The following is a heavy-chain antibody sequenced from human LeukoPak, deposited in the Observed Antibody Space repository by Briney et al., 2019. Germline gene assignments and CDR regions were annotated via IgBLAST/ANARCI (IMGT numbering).Heavy chain of an antibody. D-gene: IGHD3-16*02. J-gene: IGHJ4*02. CDR1: GFAFSRYW. Sequence: GGSLRLSCAASGFAFSRYWMHWVRQAPGKGLVWVSRINTDGSSTSYADSVKGRFTISRDNAKNTLYLQMNSLRVEDTAVYYCTRGYPIFDYWGQGTLVTVSS. CDR3: TRGYPIFDY. CDR2: INTDGSST. V-gene: IGHV3-74*01.